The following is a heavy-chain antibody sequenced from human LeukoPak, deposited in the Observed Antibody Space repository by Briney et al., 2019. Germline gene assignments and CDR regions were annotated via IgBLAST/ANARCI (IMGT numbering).Heavy chain of an antibody. CDR2: ISYDGSNK. CDR1: GFTFSSYG. J-gene: IGHJ6*02. CDR3: ARELGLYYYGMDV. D-gene: IGHD7-27*01. V-gene: IGHV3-30*03. Sequence: PGGSLRLSCAASGFTFSSYGMHWVRQAPGKGLEWVAVISYDGSNKYYADSVKGRFTISRDNSKNTLYLQMNSLRAEDTAVYYCARELGLYYYGMDVWGQGTTVTVSS.